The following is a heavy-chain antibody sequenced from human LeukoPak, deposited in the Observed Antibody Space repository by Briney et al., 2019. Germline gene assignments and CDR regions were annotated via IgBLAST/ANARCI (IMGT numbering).Heavy chain of an antibody. D-gene: IGHD3-22*01. CDR1: GFTFRSYV. V-gene: IGHV3-64D*09. CDR2: ISSNGGST. J-gene: IGHJ3*02. CDR3: VKDYYDSSGYYGDAFDI. Sequence: QPGGSLTLSCSASGFTFRSYVMYWLRQAPRKGLDYVSTISSNGGSTYYADSVKGRFTISRDNSKNTVYLQMSSLRAEDTAVYYCVKDYYDSSGYYGDAFDIWGQGTMVTVSS.